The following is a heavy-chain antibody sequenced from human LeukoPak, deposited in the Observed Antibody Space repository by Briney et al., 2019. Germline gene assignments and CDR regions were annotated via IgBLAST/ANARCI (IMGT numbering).Heavy chain of an antibody. J-gene: IGHJ6*03. CDR2: IIPTFGTA. CDR3: ARAMTTAFSSATYYMDV. V-gene: IGHV1-69*05. Sequence: GASVKVSCKASGGTFSSYAISWVRQAPGQGLEWMGRIIPTFGTANYAQKFQGRVTITTDESTSTAYMELSSLRSEDTAVYYCARAMTTAFSSATYYMDVWGKGTTVTVSS. CDR1: GGTFSSYA. D-gene: IGHD4-11*01.